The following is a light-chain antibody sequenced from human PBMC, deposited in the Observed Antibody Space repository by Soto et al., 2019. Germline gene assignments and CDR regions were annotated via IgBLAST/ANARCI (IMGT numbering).Light chain of an antibody. CDR1: QSISKW. V-gene: IGKV1-5*01. J-gene: IGKJ2*01. CDR3: QQDSTHST. Sequence: DIQMTQSPSTLSASVGDRVTITCRASQSISKWLAWYQQKLGKAPKLLIYDVSNLQSGVPSRFSGSGSGTEFTLTIGSLQPDDSAIYHCQQDSTHSTSGQGTKLEIK. CDR2: DVS.